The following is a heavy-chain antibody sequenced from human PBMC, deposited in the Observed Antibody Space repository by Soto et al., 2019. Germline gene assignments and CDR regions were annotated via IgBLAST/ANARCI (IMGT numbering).Heavy chain of an antibody. CDR3: ARNNYGHYYYYGMDV. Sequence: SETLSLTCTVSGGSISSGDYYWSWIRQPPGKGLEWIGYIYYSGSTYYNPSLKSRVTISVDTSKNQFSLKLSSVTAADTAVYYCARNNYGHYYYYGMDVWGQGTTVTVS. CDR1: GGSISSGDYY. CDR2: IYYSGST. D-gene: IGHD4-17*01. V-gene: IGHV4-30-4*01. J-gene: IGHJ6*02.